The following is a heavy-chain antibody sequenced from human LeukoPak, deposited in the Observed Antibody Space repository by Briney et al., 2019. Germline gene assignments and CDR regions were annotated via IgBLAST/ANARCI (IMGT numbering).Heavy chain of an antibody. D-gene: IGHD1-26*01. V-gene: IGHV3-48*03. CDR1: GFTFSSYE. J-gene: IGHJ1*01. CDR3: ARDRGGSYMYLQH. Sequence: GRSLRLSCAASGFTFSSYEMNRVRQAPGKGLEWVSYISSSGSTIYYADSVKGRFTISRDNVKNSLFLQMNSLRAEDTALYYCARDRGGSYMYLQHWGQGTLVTVSS. CDR2: ISSSGSTI.